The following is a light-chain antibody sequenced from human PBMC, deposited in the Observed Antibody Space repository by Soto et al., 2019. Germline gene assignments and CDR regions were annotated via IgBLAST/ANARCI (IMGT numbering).Light chain of an antibody. Sequence: EIVLTQSPGTLSLSPGERATLSCRASQSVTNNYIAWYQQKPGQAPRLLIFGASIRDTGIPDRFSGRGSGTVFTLTISRLEPEDFAVYYCQQYGSSPGTFGPGTKVEIK. CDR2: GAS. CDR3: QQYGSSPGT. J-gene: IGKJ1*01. V-gene: IGKV3-20*01. CDR1: QSVTNNY.